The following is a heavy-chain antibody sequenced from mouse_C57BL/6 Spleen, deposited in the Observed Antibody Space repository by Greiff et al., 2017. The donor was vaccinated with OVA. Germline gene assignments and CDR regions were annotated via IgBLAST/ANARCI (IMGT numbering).Heavy chain of an antibody. CDR2: IDPSDSYT. CDR1: GYTFTSYW. D-gene: IGHD4-1*01. J-gene: IGHJ2*01. CDR3: ARGETGTERAYYFDY. V-gene: IGHV1-69*01. Sequence: QVQLQQPGAELVMPGASVKLSCKASGYTFTSYWMHWVKQRPGQGLEWIGEIDPSDSYTNYNQKFKGKSTLTVDKSSSTAYMQLSSLTSEDSAVYDCARGETGTERAYYFDYWGQGTTLTVSS.